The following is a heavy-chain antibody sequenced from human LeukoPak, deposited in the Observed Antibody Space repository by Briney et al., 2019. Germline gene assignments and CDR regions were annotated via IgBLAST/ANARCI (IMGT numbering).Heavy chain of an antibody. CDR2: IYYSGST. Sequence: SETLSLTCTVSGGSISSGGYYWSWIRQHPGKGLEWIGYIYYSGSTYYNPSLKSRVTTSVDTSKNHFSLRLNSVTAADTAVYYCARDGADGDYDGAFDIWGQGTMVTVSS. V-gene: IGHV4-61*03. CDR1: GGSISSGGYY. CDR3: ARDGADGDYDGAFDI. D-gene: IGHD4-17*01. J-gene: IGHJ3*02.